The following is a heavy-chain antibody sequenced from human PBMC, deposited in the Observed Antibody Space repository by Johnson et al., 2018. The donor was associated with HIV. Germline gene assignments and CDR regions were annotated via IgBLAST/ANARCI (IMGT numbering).Heavy chain of an antibody. CDR2: ISYDGSNK. Sequence: QVQLVESGGGVVQPGRYLRLSCAASGFTFSSYAMHWVRQAPGKGLEWVAVISYDGSNKYYADSVKGRFTISRDNSKNTLYLQMNSLRAEDTAVYYCAATYYYDSSGSRYPFDIWGQGTMVTVSS. V-gene: IGHV3-30*04. CDR3: AATYYYDSSGSRYPFDI. CDR1: GFTFSSYA. D-gene: IGHD3-22*01. J-gene: IGHJ3*02.